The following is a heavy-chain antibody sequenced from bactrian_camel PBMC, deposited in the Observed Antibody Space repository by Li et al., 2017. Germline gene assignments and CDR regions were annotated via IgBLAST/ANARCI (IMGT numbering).Heavy chain of an antibody. J-gene: IGHJ4*01. D-gene: IGHD2*01. CDR2: IDRGGGNT. Sequence: HVQLVESGGGLVQPGGSLRLSCAASGFTFSTYAMAWVRQAPGKGLEWVSGIDRGGGNTYYTDSVKGRFTIYRDNAKNTLYLQLNSLKTEDMAMYYCAKMGHIVGLITPRIIGARGPRSPSP. CDR3: AKMGHIVGLITPRI. V-gene: IGHV3S1*01. CDR1: GFTFSTYA.